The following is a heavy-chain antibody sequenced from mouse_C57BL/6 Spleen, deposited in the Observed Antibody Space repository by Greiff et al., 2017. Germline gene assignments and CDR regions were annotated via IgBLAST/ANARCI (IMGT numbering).Heavy chain of an antibody. D-gene: IGHD2-13*01. Sequence: QVQLQQPGAELVMPGASVKLSCKASGYTFTSYWMHWVKQRPGQGLEWIGEIDPSDSYTNYNQKFKGKSTLTVDKSSSTAYMPLSSLTSEDSAVYYCARGLQTGFAYWGQGTLVTVSA. J-gene: IGHJ3*01. CDR1: GYTFTSYW. CDR3: ARGLQTGFAY. CDR2: IDPSDSYT. V-gene: IGHV1-69*01.